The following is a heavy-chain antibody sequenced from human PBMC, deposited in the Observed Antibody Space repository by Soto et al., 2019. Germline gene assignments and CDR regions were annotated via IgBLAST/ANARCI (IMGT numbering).Heavy chain of an antibody. Sequence: QVQLVESGGGVAQPGRSLRLSCTVSGFTFSGHAMHWVRQAPGKGLEWVTQIWYDGSNKYYAESVKGRFTISRDNSKNTLYLQMNSLRVEDTAVYYCARDGQGLAPYALDVWGQGTSDTVSS. CDR1: GFTFSGHA. J-gene: IGHJ6*02. CDR2: IWYDGSNK. V-gene: IGHV3-33*01. D-gene: IGHD6-19*01. CDR3: ARDGQGLAPYALDV.